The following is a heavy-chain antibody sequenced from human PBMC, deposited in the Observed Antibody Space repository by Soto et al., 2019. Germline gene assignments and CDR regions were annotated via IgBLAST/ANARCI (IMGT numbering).Heavy chain of an antibody. CDR2: ISAYNGNT. D-gene: IGHD2-15*01. V-gene: IGHV1-18*01. J-gene: IGHJ3*02. CDR1: GYTFTSYG. CDR3: ARDLMGGGKPVAAFDI. Sequence: QVQLVQSGAEVKKPGASVKVSCKASGYTFTSYGISWVRQAPGQGLEWMGWISAYNGNTNYAQKLQGRVTMTTDTSASTAYMELMSLRSDDTAVYYCARDLMGGGKPVAAFDIWGQGTMVTVSS.